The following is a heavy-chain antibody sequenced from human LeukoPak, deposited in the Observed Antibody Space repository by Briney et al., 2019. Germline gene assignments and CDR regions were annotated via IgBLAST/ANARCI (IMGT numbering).Heavy chain of an antibody. CDR1: GYSFTSYW. CDR3: AGAQGYCSSTSCHYYGMDV. D-gene: IGHD2-2*01. CDR2: IYPGDSDT. J-gene: IGHJ6*02. V-gene: IGHV5-51*01. Sequence: GESLKISCKGSGYSFTSYWIGWVRQMPGKGLEWMGIIYPGDSDTRYSPSFQGQVTISADKSISTAYLQWSSLKASDTAMYYCAGAQGYCSSTSCHYYGMDVWGQGTTVTVSS.